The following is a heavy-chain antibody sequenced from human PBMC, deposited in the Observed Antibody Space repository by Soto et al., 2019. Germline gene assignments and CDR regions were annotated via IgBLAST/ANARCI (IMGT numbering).Heavy chain of an antibody. Sequence: ASVKVSCKASGYTFTSYAMHWVRQAPGQGLEWMGWINAGNGNTKYSQKFQGRVTITRDTSASTAYMELSSLRSEDTAVYYCAVLEWLLEHDYYYYGMDGWGQGTTVTVSS. D-gene: IGHD3-3*01. V-gene: IGHV1-3*01. CDR1: GYTFTSYA. CDR2: INAGNGNT. J-gene: IGHJ6*02. CDR3: AVLEWLLEHDYYYYGMDG.